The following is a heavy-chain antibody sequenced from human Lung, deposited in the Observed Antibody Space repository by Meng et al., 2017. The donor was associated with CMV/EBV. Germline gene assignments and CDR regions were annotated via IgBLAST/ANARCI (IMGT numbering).Heavy chain of an antibody. Sequence: EVRLGDAVGALAQPWGSLRLSCEASGLIVSTKYMNWVRQAPGKGLEWVSVIYSGGSTYYTDSVKGRFTISRDNSKNTLYLQMNSLRTEDTAVYYCARGEVPAIIDYWGQGILVTVSS. CDR3: ARGEVPAIIDY. V-gene: IGHV3-66*01. CDR2: IYSGGST. D-gene: IGHD2-2*01. J-gene: IGHJ4*02. CDR1: GLIVSTKY.